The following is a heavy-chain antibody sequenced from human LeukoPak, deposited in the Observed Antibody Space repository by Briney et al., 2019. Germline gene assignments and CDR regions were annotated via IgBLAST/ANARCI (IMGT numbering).Heavy chain of an antibody. CDR2: IYPGDSDT. CDR1: GYSFTSYW. V-gene: IGHV5-51*01. CDR3: ARSMITFGGVIVNHWFDP. D-gene: IGHD3-16*02. J-gene: IGHJ5*02. Sequence: GESLKISCKGSGYSFTSYWIGWVRQMPGKGLEWMGIIYPGDSDTRYSPSFQGQVTISADKSISTAYLQWSSLKASDTAMYYCARSMITFGGVIVNHWFDPWGQGTLVTVSS.